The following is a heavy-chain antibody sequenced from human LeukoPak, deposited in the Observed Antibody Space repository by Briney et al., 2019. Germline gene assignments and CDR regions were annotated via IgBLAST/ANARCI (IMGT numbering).Heavy chain of an antibody. CDR2: IIPIFGTA. D-gene: IGHD3-10*01. V-gene: IGHV1-69*13. Sequence: ASVKVSCKASGGTFSSYAISWVRQAPGQGLEWMGGIIPIFGTANYAQKFQGRVTITADESTSTAYMELSSLRSEDTAVYYCASHYYGSGSYYPFDYWGQGTLVTVSS. CDR3: ASHYYGSGSYYPFDY. CDR1: GGTFSSYA. J-gene: IGHJ4*02.